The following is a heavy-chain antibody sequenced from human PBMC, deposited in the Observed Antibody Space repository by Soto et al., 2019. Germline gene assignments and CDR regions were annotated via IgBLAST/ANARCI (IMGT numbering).Heavy chain of an antibody. V-gene: IGHV6-1*01. J-gene: IGHJ3*02. Sequence: SQTLSLTCAISGDSVSSNSAAWNWIRQSPSRGLEWLGRTYYRSKWYNDYAVSVKSRITINPDTSKNQFSLQLNSVTPEDTAVYYCARDRWGDYIWGSEDAFDIWGQGTMVTVSS. CDR3: ARDRWGDYIWGSEDAFDI. D-gene: IGHD3-16*01. CDR1: GDSVSSNSAA. CDR2: TYYRSKWYN.